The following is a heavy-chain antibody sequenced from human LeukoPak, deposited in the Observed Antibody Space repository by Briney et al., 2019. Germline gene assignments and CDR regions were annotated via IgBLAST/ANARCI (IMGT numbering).Heavy chain of an antibody. V-gene: IGHV3-30*18. CDR2: ISDDGRRK. CDR3: AKRPSDYGDYVSYFDY. CDR1: GFSFISYG. D-gene: IGHD4-17*01. Sequence: EGSLRLSCAAYGFSFISYGMHWVRQAPGKGLEWVGDISDDGRRKDYADSVKGRFTISRDNSKDTLYLQMNSLRAGDTAVYYCAKRPSDYGDYVSYFDYWGQGTLVTVSS. J-gene: IGHJ4*02.